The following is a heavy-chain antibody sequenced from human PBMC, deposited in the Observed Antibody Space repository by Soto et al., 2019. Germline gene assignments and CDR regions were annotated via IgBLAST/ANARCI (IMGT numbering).Heavy chain of an antibody. CDR3: TREKN. CDR2: IKQDGSEK. J-gene: IGHJ4*02. V-gene: IGHV3-7*05. Sequence: ELQLVESGGDLVQPGGSWGPSCAGAELTFIPGWMGWVRQSPGKGPEWVANIKQDGSEKFYLDSVKGRFTISRDNAKKSLYLQMNSLRAEDTAVYYCTREKNWGQGTLVTVSS. CDR1: ELTFIPGW.